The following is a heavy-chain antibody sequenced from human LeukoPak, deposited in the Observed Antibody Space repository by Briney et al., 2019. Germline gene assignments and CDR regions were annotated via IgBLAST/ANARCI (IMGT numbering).Heavy chain of an antibody. CDR2: IYTSGST. J-gene: IGHJ6*03. Sequence: SETLSLTCTVSGGSISSGSYYWSWIRQPAGKGLEWIGRIYTSGSTNYNPSLKSRVTVSVDTSKNQFSLKLSPVTAADTAVYYCARGYYYYYYMDVWGKGTTVTISS. V-gene: IGHV4-61*02. CDR1: GGSISSGSYY. CDR3: ARGYYYYYYMDV.